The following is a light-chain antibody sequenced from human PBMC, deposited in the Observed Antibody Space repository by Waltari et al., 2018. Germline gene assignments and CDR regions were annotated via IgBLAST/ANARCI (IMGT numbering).Light chain of an antibody. J-gene: IGLJ2*01. CDR2: EVT. V-gene: IGLV2-18*02. Sequence: WYQRFPGPAPKLLIYEVTNRPAGVPDRFSGSRAGYTASLAISGLQPEDEADYYCSSYTTSSTVIFGGGTKLTVL. CDR3: SSYTTSSTVI.